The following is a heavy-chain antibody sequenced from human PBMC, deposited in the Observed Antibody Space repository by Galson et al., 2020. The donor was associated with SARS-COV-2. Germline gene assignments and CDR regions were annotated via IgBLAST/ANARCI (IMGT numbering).Heavy chain of an antibody. J-gene: IGHJ4*02. V-gene: IGHV3-30*18. CDR2: TSYEASTN. CDR3: AKDGRFCLLWFGDAPDYFDY. D-gene: IGHD3-10*01. CDR1: GSTSNNHD. Sequence: GGFLTLSCAVSGSTSNNHDTHCFRQSPGHRLVWAASTSYEASTNYYADSVKSRFTLSKDDTKKSVYLQMNSLTTEDTDVYYCAKDGRFCLLWFGDAPDYFDYGCRGTLVTVSS.